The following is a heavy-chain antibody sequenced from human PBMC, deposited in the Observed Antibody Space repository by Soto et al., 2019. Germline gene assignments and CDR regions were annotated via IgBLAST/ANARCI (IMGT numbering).Heavy chain of an antibody. J-gene: IGHJ5*02. CDR2: IYYSGST. D-gene: IGHD3-3*01. CDR1: GGSISSYY. CDR3: ASGYYDFWSGYPGIWFDP. Sequence: SETLSLTCTVSGGSISSYYWSWIRQPPGKGLEWIGYIYYSGSTNYNPSLKSRVTISVDTSKNQFSLKLSSVTAADTAVYYCASGYYDFWSGYPGIWFDPWGQGTLVTVSS. V-gene: IGHV4-59*01.